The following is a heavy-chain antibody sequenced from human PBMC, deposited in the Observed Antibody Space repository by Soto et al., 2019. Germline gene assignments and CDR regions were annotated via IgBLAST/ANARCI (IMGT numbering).Heavy chain of an antibody. Sequence: EVHLVESGGGLVQPGGSLRLSCAASGFTFNRFNMNWVRQAPGKWLEWVSYISGSSTSIYSADSVKGRFTISRDNAKNSLYLQISSLRVEDTAVYYCARDTYSGDDLDFDSWGQGTLVTVSS. CDR2: ISGSSTSI. D-gene: IGHD5-12*01. V-gene: IGHV3-48*01. CDR1: GFTFNRFN. CDR3: ARDTYSGDDLDFDS. J-gene: IGHJ4*02.